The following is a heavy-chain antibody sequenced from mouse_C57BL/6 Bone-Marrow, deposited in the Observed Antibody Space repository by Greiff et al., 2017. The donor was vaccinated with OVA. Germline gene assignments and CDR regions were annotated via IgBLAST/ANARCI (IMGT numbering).Heavy chain of an antibody. CDR1: GFTFTDYY. CDR3: ARYNKTFDY. V-gene: IGHV7-3*01. CDR2: IRNKANGYTT. J-gene: IGHJ2*01. Sequence: EVKLQESGGGLVQPGGSLSLSCAASGFTFTDYYMSWVRQPPGKALEWLGFIRNKANGYTTEYSASVKGRFTISRDNSQSILYLQMNALRAEDSATYYCARYNKTFDYWGQGTTLTVSS.